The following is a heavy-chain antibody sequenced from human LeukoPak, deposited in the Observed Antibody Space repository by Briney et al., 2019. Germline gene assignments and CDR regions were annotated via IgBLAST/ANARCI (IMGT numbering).Heavy chain of an antibody. V-gene: IGHV3-15*01. Sequence: GGSLRLSCAASGFTFSNACMSWVRQAPGKGLEWVGRIKSKTDGGTTDYAAPVKGRFTISRDDSKNTLYLQMNSLKTEDTAVYYCTTRIVVVVAATRVDAFDIWGQGTMVTVSS. CDR1: GFTFSNAC. J-gene: IGHJ3*02. CDR3: TTRIVVVVAATRVDAFDI. CDR2: IKSKTDGGTT. D-gene: IGHD2-15*01.